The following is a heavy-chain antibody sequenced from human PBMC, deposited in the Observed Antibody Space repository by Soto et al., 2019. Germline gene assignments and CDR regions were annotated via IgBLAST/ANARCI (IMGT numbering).Heavy chain of an antibody. D-gene: IGHD1-26*01. CDR2: IHYSGRT. CDR1: NGSISGFY. Sequence: TLSLTCSVSNGSISGFYWTWIRQPPGKILEWIGYIHYSGRTDYNPSLTSRATMSVDTSKNQFSLNLKPITAADTAVYYCVRVGVGIGNHFDSWGRGTLVTVSS. V-gene: IGHV4-59*12. CDR3: VRVGVGIGNHFDS. J-gene: IGHJ4*02.